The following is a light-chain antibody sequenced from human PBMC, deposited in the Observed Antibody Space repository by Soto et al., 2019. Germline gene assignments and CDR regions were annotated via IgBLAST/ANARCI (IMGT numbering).Light chain of an antibody. CDR2: AAS. V-gene: IGKV1-9*01. Sequence: DIQLTQSPSFLSASVGDRVTISCRASQGISSYLAWYQHKPGKAPKLLIFAASTLQSGVPSRFSGRGSGTDFTLTISSLQPEDFATFYCQQFNSYPRTFGGGTKVDIK. J-gene: IGKJ4*01. CDR1: QGISSY. CDR3: QQFNSYPRT.